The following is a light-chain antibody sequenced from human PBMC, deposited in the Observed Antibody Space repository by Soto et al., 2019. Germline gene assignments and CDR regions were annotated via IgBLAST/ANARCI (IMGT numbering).Light chain of an antibody. CDR2: KVS. CDR1: QSLLYIDGNTY. J-gene: IGKJ1*01. V-gene: IGKV2-30*01. CDR3: MQSTYWPPRT. Sequence: DVVMTQSPLSLPVTLGQPASISCRSSQSLLYIDGNTYLSWFQQRPGQSPRRLIYKVSKRDSGVPDRFSGSGSGTDFTLKLSRVEAEDVGVYYYMQSTYWPPRTFGQGTKVEIK.